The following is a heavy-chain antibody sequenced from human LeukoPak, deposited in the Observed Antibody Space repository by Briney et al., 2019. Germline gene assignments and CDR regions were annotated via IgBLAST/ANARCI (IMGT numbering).Heavy chain of an antibody. CDR1: GFTFSSYS. Sequence: GGSLRLSCAASGFTFSSYSMNWVRQAPGKGLEWVSYISSSSSTIYYADSVKGRFTISRDNAKNSLYLQMNSLRAEDTAVYYCARDPQYYYDSSGYYLTSWGLDYWGQGTLVTVSS. J-gene: IGHJ4*02. CDR2: ISSSSSTI. D-gene: IGHD3-22*01. CDR3: ARDPQYYYDSSGYYLTSWGLDY. V-gene: IGHV3-48*04.